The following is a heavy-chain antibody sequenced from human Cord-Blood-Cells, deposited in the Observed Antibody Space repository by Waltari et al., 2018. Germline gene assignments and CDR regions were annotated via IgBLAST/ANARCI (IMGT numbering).Heavy chain of an antibody. V-gene: IGHV4-39*01. D-gene: IGHD3-3*01. Sequence: QLQLQESGTGRVKPSETLSLTCTVSGGPIRSSSYYWGWIRQPPGTGLGWIGSIYSSGSTYYNPSLKSRVTISVDTSTNQFSLKLSSVTAAETAVYYCARMGSAYYDFWSGYYAFDIWGQGTMVTVSS. CDR2: IYSSGST. CDR1: GGPIRSSSYY. CDR3: ARMGSAYYDFWSGYYAFDI. J-gene: IGHJ3*02.